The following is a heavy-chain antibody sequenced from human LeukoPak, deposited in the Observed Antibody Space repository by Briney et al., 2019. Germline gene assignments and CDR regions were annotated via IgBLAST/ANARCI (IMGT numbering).Heavy chain of an antibody. CDR3: AKNPVRGEDYYGMDV. CDR1: GFTVSSNY. V-gene: IGHV3-53*01. CDR2: IHNNGIT. J-gene: IGHJ6*02. D-gene: IGHD3-10*01. Sequence: GGSLRLSCAASGFTVSSNYMSWVRQAPGTGLEWVSIIHNNGITHYADSVKGRFTLSRDNSKNTLYLQMNRLRAEDTAVYYCAKNPVRGEDYYGMDVWGQGTTVTVSS.